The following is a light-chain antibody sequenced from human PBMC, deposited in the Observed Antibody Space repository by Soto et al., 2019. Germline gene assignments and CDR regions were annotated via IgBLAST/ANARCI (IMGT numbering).Light chain of an antibody. CDR3: QQRSNWPG. CDR1: QSVSSY. CDR2: DAS. V-gene: IGKV3-11*01. Sequence: EIVLTQSPATLSLSPRERATLSCRASQSVSSYLAWYQQKPGQAPRLLIYDASNRATGIPARFSGSGSGTDFTLTISSLEPEDVAVYYCQQRSNWPGFGGGTKVEIK. J-gene: IGKJ4*02.